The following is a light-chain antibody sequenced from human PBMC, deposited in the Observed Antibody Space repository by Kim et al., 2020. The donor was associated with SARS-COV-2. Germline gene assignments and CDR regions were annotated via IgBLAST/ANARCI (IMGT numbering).Light chain of an antibody. CDR1: SSTVGGYEY. Sequence: QSALTQPRSVSGSPGQSATISCTGTSSTVGGYEYVSWYQHHPGKAPKVIIYDVNKRPSGVPGRFSGSKSGNTASPTISGLQVEDESDYHCCSYAGTWVFGGGTQLTVL. CDR3: CSYAGTWV. V-gene: IGLV2-11*01. J-gene: IGLJ3*02. CDR2: DVN.